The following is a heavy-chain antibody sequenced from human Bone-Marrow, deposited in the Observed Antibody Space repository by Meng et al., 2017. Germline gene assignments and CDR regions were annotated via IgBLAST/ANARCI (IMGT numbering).Heavy chain of an antibody. J-gene: IGHJ4*02. Sequence: GESLKISCAASGFTFSNSWMHWVRQSPGKGLVWVSYINSNGSTTTYANSVKGRFTDSRDNAKNTVYLQMNSLRAEDTAVYYCSRDRSYSSDYWGQGALVTVSS. CDR3: SRDRSYSSDY. D-gene: IGHD1-26*01. CDR2: INSNGSTT. V-gene: IGHV3-74*01. CDR1: GFTFSNSW.